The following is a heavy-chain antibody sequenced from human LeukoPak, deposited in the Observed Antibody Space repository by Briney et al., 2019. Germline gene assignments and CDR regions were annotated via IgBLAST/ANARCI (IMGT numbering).Heavy chain of an antibody. D-gene: IGHD1-26*01. CDR1: EFSFSSYG. CDR2: LWYDGTNK. J-gene: IGHJ4*02. Sequence: GGSLRLSCAASEFSFSSYGMHWVRRAPGKGLQWVAGLWYDGTNKYHADSAKGRFTISRDNAKNTLYLQMNSLRAEDTAVYYCARGGWEQEHLDYWGQGTLVTVSS. CDR3: ARGGWEQEHLDY. V-gene: IGHV3-33*01.